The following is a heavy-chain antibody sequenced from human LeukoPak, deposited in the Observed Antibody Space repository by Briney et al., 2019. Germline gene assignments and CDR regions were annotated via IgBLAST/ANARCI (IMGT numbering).Heavy chain of an antibody. CDR1: GFTLSSYW. J-gene: IGHJ4*02. D-gene: IGHD1/OR15-1a*01. CDR3: AKQMRD. CDR2: INGDGSNA. V-gene: IGHV3-74*01. Sequence: GGSLRLSCAASGFTLSSYWMHWVRQVPGKGLVWGSQINGDGSNAYYADSVKGRFTISRDNAKNTLYLQVNNLRAEDTAVYYCAKQMRDWGQGTLVTVSS.